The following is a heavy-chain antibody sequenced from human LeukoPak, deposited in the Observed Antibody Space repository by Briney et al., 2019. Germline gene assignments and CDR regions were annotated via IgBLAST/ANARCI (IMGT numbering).Heavy chain of an antibody. CDR2: INHSGDT. CDR1: GGSFSGYY. J-gene: IGHJ4*02. CDR3: ARGYYYESSGYFDS. D-gene: IGHD3-22*01. V-gene: IGHV4-34*01. Sequence: PSETLSLTCAVYGGSFSGYYWSWIRRPPGKGLEWIGEINHSGDTNYNPSLKIRVTISIDTSKSQFSLKLNSVTAADTAVYYCARGYYYESSGYFDSWGQGTLVTVSS.